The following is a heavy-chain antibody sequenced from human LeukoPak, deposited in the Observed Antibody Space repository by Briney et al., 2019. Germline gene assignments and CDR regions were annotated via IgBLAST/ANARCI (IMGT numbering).Heavy chain of an antibody. CDR2: INPDGNKK. V-gene: IGHV3-7*03. J-gene: IGHJ6*02. CDR1: GLTFSSSW. D-gene: IGHD6-13*01. CDR3: AKGGGGQQPNYYYYGMDV. Sequence: GGSLRLSCAVSGLTFSSSWMDWVRQAPGKGLEWVASINPDGNKKYSADSVKGRFTISRDNPKNTLYLQMNSLRAEDTAVYYCAKGGGGQQPNYYYYGMDVWGQGTTVTVSS.